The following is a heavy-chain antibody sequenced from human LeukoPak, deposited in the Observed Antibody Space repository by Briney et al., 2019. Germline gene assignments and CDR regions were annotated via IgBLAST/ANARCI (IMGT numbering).Heavy chain of an antibody. CDR3: AKDSQGLSWSLPGY. D-gene: IGHD6-13*01. V-gene: IGHV3-23*01. J-gene: IGHJ4*02. CDR1: GFTFSSYA. CDR2: ISGSGGST. Sequence: PGGSLRLSCAASGFTFSSYAMSWVRQAPGKGLEWVSAISGSGGSTYYADSVKGRFTISRDNSKNTLYLQMNSLRAEDTAVYYCAKDSQGLSWSLPGYWGQGTLVTVSS.